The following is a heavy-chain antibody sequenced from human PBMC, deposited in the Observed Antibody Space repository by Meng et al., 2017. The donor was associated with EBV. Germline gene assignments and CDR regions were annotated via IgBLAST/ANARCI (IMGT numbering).Heavy chain of an antibody. CDR3: ASESGRGFTPDY. D-gene: IGHD3-10*01. V-gene: IGHV1-69*01. CDR1: GGTFRGYA. CDR2: LIPMSDAP. J-gene: IGHJ4*02. Sequence: QGQVGPCGDEVKKPGSSVKVSCKTAGGTFRGYAISWVRQAPGQGLEWMGGLIPMSDAPHYAQKFQGRVTITADESTSTHYMDLSGLRSEDTAVYYCASESGRGFTPDYWGQGTLVTVSS.